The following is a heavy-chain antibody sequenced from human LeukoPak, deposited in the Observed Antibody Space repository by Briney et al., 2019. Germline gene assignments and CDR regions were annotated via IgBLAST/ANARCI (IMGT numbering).Heavy chain of an antibody. CDR3: ARDRSIAARYFDY. D-gene: IGHD6-6*01. Sequence: GGSLRLSCAAPGFTFSDYYMSWIRQAPGKGLEWVSYISSSGSTIYYADSVKGRFTISRDNAKNSLYLQMNSLRAEDTAMYYCARDRSIAARYFDYWGQGTLVTVSS. CDR2: ISSSGSTI. V-gene: IGHV3-11*04. CDR1: GFTFSDYY. J-gene: IGHJ4*02.